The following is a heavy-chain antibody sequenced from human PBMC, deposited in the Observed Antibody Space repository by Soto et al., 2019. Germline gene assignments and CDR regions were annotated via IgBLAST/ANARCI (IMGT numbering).Heavy chain of an antibody. CDR1: GGSISSYY. J-gene: IGHJ4*02. CDR3: ARETYYYDSSGYRFDY. D-gene: IGHD3-22*01. V-gene: IGHV4-59*01. Sequence: PSETLSLTCTVSGGSISSYYWSWIRQPPGKGLEWIGYIYYSGSTNYNPSLKSRVTISVDTSKNQFSLKLSSVTAADTAVYYCARETYYYDSSGYRFDYWGQGTLVTVS. CDR2: IYYSGST.